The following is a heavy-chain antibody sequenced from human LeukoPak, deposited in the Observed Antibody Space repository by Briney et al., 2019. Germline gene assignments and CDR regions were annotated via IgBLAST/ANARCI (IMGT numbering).Heavy chain of an antibody. D-gene: IGHD2-2*01. CDR3: ARNNCPSCYHRAVGAFDI. V-gene: IGHV4-39*07. CDR2: INHSGST. Sequence: PSETLSLTCTVSGGSISSSSYYWGWIRQPPGKGLEWIGEINHSGSTNYNPSLKSRVTISVDTSKNQFSLKLSSVTAADTAVYYCARNNCPSCYHRAVGAFDIWGQGTMVTVSS. CDR1: GGSISSSSYY. J-gene: IGHJ3*02.